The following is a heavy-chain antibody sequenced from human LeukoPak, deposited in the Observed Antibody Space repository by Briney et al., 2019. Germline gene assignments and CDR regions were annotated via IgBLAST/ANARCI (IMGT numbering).Heavy chain of an antibody. CDR1: GFTFDDYA. V-gene: IGHV3-9*01. J-gene: IGHJ4*02. Sequence: PGGSLRLSCAASGFTFDDYAMHWVRQAPGKGLEWVSGISWNSGSIGYADSVKGRFTISRDNAKNSLYLQMNSLRPEDTALYYCAKDVKSVGATSNFDYWGQGTLVTVSS. CDR3: AKDVKSVGATSNFDY. D-gene: IGHD1-26*01. CDR2: ISWNSGSI.